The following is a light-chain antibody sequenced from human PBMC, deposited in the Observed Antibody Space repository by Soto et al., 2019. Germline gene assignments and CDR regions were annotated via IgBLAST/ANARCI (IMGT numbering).Light chain of an antibody. Sequence: QSALTQPASVSGSPGQSITISCAGSSSDLGTFNLVSWYQQHPGKAPQLLIYEVNGRPSGVSNRFSGSKSGTTASLTISGLQTDDEADYFCCSYAGSNTYVFGSGTKVTVL. CDR3: CSYAGSNTYV. CDR2: EVN. J-gene: IGLJ1*01. CDR1: SSDLGTFNL. V-gene: IGLV2-23*02.